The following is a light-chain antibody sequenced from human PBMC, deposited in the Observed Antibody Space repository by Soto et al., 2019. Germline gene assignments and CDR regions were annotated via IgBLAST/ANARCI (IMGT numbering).Light chain of an antibody. CDR2: HAS. V-gene: IGKV3-15*01. J-gene: IGKJ1*01. Sequence: EVVMTQSPATLSVSPGERATLSCRASQSVSNNLAWFQQKPGQAPRLLIYHASTRATGIPARFSGSGSGTEFTLIISSLQSEDFAVYYCQQYNNWWTFGQGIKV. CDR3: QQYNNWWT. CDR1: QSVSNN.